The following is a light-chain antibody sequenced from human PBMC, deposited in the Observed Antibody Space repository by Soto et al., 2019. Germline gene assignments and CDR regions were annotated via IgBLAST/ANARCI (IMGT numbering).Light chain of an antibody. CDR1: QTIIGY. J-gene: IGKJ1*01. Sequence: DIQMTQSPSSLSASIGDSVTITCRASQTIIGYLNWYQQKPGKAPRLLINAASNLQSGVPSRFRGSGSETDFTLTITSLQPEDFATYYCQQSYTTPRKFGQGTKVEIQ. CDR3: QQSYTTPRK. V-gene: IGKV1-39*01. CDR2: AAS.